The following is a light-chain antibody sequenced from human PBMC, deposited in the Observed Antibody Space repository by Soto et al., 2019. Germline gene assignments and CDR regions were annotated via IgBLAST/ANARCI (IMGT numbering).Light chain of an antibody. Sequence: DIQMTQSPSTLSASVGDRVTITCRASQSIDIWLAWYQQKPGKAPKLLIYKTFSLESGVPSRFSGSGSGTEFTLTISSLQPDDFATYYCQNYKSPPWTFSQGTKVEIK. CDR2: KTF. J-gene: IGKJ1*01. CDR1: QSIDIW. CDR3: QNYKSPPWT. V-gene: IGKV1-5*03.